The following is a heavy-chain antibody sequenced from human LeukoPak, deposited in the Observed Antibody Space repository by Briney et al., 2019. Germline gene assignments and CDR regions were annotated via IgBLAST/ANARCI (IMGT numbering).Heavy chain of an antibody. J-gene: IGHJ6*02. D-gene: IGHD2-15*01. CDR1: GFTVSSNY. Sequence: GGSLRLSCAASGFTVSSNYMSWVRQAPGKGLEWVSVIYSGGSTYYADSVKGRFTISRGNSKNTLYLQMNSLRAEDTAVYYCARDRDVVVARGGMDVWGQGTTVTVSS. V-gene: IGHV3-66*01. CDR3: ARDRDVVVARGGMDV. CDR2: IYSGGST.